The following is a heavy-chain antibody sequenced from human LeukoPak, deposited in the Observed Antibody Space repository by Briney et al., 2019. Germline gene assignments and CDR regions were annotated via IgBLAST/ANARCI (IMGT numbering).Heavy chain of an antibody. CDR2: ISSSGSTI. J-gene: IGHJ3*02. D-gene: IGHD4-23*01. Sequence: GGSLRLSCAASGFTFSDYYMSWIRQAPGKGLEWVSYISSSGSTIYYADSVKGRFTISRDNAKNSLYLQMNSLRAEDTAVYYCASFTVVTLDAFDIWGQGTMVTVSS. V-gene: IGHV3-11*04. CDR1: GFTFSDYY. CDR3: ASFTVVTLDAFDI.